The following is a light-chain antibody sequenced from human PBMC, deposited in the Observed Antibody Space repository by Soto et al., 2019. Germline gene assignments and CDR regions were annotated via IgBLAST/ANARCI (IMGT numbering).Light chain of an antibody. J-gene: IGKJ1*01. CDR3: QQTNNTPRT. V-gene: IGKV1-39*01. Sequence: DIQMTQSPSSPSASLGDRATISCRASQKINSYLNWYQQKPGKAPKLLISAASSLQSGVPSRFSGSGSGTDFTLTISGLQPDDFATYYCQQTNNTPRTFGQGTKVDIK. CDR2: AAS. CDR1: QKINSY.